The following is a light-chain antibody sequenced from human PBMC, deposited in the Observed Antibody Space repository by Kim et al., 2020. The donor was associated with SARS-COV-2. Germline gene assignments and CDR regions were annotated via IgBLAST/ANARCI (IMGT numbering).Light chain of an antibody. CDR2: AAS. CDR3: QQSYSTPYS. Sequence: ASVGDRVTVTSRASQSISSYVNWYQQKPGKAPKLLIYAASSLQSGVPSRFSGSGAGTDFTLTISSLQPEDFATYYCQQSYSTPYSFGQGTKLEI. J-gene: IGKJ2*03. V-gene: IGKV1-39*01. CDR1: QSISSY.